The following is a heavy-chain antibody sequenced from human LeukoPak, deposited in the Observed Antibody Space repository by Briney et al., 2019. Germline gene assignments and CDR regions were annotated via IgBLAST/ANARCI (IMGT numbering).Heavy chain of an antibody. CDR1: GFTFRNSA. V-gene: IGHV3-23*01. CDR2: IGGHVHST. D-gene: IGHD1-20*01. CDR3: AYHRTPDRYHWNYFDY. J-gene: IGHJ4*02. Sequence: GGSLRLSCAASGFTFRNSAMSWVRQAPGTGLEWVSSIGGHVHSTYYADSVIGRFTISRDDSKNTLYLQMNSLRANDTAIYYCAYHRTPDRYHWNYFDYWGQGTLVTVSS.